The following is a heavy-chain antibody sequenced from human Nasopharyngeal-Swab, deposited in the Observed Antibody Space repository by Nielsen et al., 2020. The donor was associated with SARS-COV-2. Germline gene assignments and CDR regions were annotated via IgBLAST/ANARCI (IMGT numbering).Heavy chain of an antibody. V-gene: IGHV4-4*02. CDR2: IYHSGST. Sequence: WIRQPPGKGLEWIGEIYHSGSTNYNPSLKSRVTISVDKSKNQFSLKLSSVTAADTAVYYCARGRRDIVVVVAAKTYYFDYWGQGTLVTSPQ. J-gene: IGHJ4*02. CDR3: ARGRRDIVVVVAAKTYYFDY. D-gene: IGHD2-15*01.